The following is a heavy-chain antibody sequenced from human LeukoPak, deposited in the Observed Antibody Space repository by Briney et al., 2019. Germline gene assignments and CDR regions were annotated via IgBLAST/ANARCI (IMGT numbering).Heavy chain of an antibody. CDR3: SRDLGGSYNDC. D-gene: IGHD1-26*01. Sequence: ASVKVSCKASGYTFSTYYMHWVRQAPGQGLEWVGVINPSGATTTYAQKFQGRVTMTRDTSTSTVYMELSSLRIEDTAMYYCSRDLGGSYNDCWGQGTMVTVSS. CDR1: GYTFSTYY. V-gene: IGHV1-46*01. J-gene: IGHJ4*02. CDR2: INPSGATT.